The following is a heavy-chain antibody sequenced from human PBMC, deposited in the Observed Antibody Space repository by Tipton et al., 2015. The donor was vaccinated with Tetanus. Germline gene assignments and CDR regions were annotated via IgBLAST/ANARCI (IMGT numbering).Heavy chain of an antibody. J-gene: IGHJ5*02. CDR2: IWYDGTTT. CDR3: ARENSLTTSS. V-gene: IGHV3-33*01. D-gene: IGHD1-14*01. Sequence: SLRLSCAASGFSFSTYNFHWIRQAPGKGLEWVAVIWYDGTTTHYADSVEGRFTISRDNSKKNLYLQMNSLRAEDTAVYYCARENSLTTSSWGQGTLVTVSS. CDR1: GFSFSTYN.